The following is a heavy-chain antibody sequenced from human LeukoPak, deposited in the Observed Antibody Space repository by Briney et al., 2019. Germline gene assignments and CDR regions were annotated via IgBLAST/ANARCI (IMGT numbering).Heavy chain of an antibody. Sequence: GASVKVSCKASGGTFSSYAISWVRQAPGQGLEWMGRIIPILGIANYAQKFQGRVTITADKSTSTAYMELSSLRSEDTAVYYCAREDSRKYRGVFDYWGQGTLVTVSS. CDR3: AREDSRKYRGVFDY. J-gene: IGHJ4*02. D-gene: IGHD3-22*01. V-gene: IGHV1-69*04. CDR2: IIPILGIA. CDR1: GGTFSSYA.